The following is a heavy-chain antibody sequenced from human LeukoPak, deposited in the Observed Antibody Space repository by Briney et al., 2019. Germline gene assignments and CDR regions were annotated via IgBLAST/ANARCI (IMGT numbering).Heavy chain of an antibody. J-gene: IGHJ5*02. CDR1: GYSISSGYY. CDR3: ARHPPPFNSYSSSWYNWFDP. V-gene: IGHV4-38-2*01. CDR2: IYHNGNT. Sequence: KPSETLSLTCAVSGYSISSGYYWGWIRQPPRQGLEWIGSIYHNGNTYYNPSLKSRVTISVDTSKNQFSLKLSSVTAADTAVYYCARHPPPFNSYSSSWYNWFDPWGQGTLVTVSS. D-gene: IGHD6-13*01.